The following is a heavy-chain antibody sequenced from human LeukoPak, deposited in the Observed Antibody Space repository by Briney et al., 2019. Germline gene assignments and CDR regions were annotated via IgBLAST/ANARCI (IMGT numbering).Heavy chain of an antibody. J-gene: IGHJ3*02. V-gene: IGHV4-61*02. Sequence: SQTLSLTCTVPGGSITSGSYYWSWIRHPAGKGLEWHGRIYTSGSTNYNPSLKSRVTISVDTSKNQFSLKLSSVTAADTAVYYCATGTTGTAAFDIWGQGTMVTVSS. CDR2: IYTSGST. CDR3: ATGTTGTAAFDI. D-gene: IGHD1-1*01. CDR1: GGSITSGSYY.